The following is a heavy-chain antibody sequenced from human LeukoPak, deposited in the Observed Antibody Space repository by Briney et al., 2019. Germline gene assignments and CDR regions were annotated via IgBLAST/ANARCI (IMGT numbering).Heavy chain of an antibody. CDR2: IIPIFGTA. V-gene: IGHV1-69*06. CDR3: QKTAYDILTGFSRGAFDI. CDR1: GGTFSSYA. J-gene: IGHJ3*02. Sequence: ASVKVSCKASGGTFSSYAISWVRQVPGQGLEWMGGIIPIFGTANYAQKFEGRVTITADKSTSTAYMELSSLRSEDTVFFFKQKTAYDILTGFSRGAFDIWGQGTMVTVSS. D-gene: IGHD3-9*01.